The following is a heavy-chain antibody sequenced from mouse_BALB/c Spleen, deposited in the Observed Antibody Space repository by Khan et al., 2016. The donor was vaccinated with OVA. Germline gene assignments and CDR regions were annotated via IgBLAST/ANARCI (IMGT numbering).Heavy chain of an antibody. D-gene: IGHD1-1*01. J-gene: IGHJ4*01. CDR1: GYSITTNYA. Sequence: EVQLVESGPGLVKPSQSLSLTCTVTGYSITTNYAWDWIRQFPGNKLEWMGYISYSGSTSYNPSFKSRISITRDTSKNQFFLQLNSVTTEDTATNYCARKNYYGYAVDYWGQGTSVTVSS. CDR3: ARKNYYGYAVDY. V-gene: IGHV3-2*02. CDR2: ISYSGST.